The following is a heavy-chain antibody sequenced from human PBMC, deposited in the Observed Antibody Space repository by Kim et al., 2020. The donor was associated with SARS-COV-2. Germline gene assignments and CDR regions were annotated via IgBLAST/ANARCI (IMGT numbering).Heavy chain of an antibody. Sequence: SETLSLTCTVSGGSISSGGYYWSWIRQHPGKGLEWIGYIYYSGSTYYNPSLKSRVTISVDTSKNQFSLKLSSVTAADTAVYYCARAYGSGSRPLFDPWGQGTLVTVSS. CDR3: ARAYGSGSRPLFDP. D-gene: IGHD3-10*01. CDR1: GGSISSGGYY. CDR2: IYYSGST. V-gene: IGHV4-31*03. J-gene: IGHJ5*02.